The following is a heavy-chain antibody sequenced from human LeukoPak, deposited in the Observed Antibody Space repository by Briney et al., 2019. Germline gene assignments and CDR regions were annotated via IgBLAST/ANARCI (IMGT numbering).Heavy chain of an antibody. CDR1: GYTFTGYY. CDR3: AREGPRGYSYERIYYFDY. J-gene: IGHJ4*02. D-gene: IGHD5-18*01. V-gene: IGHV1-2*02. CDR2: INPNSGGT. Sequence: ASMKVSCKASGYTFTGYYMHWVRQAPGQGLEWMGWINPNSGGTNYAQKFQGRVTMTRDTSISTAYMELSSLRSEDTAVYYCAREGPRGYSYERIYYFDYWGQGTLVTVSS.